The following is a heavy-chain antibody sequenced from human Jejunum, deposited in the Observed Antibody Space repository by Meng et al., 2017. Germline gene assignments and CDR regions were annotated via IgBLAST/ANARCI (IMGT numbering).Heavy chain of an antibody. V-gene: IGHV4-34*01. D-gene: IGHD2-21*02. CDR3: RLAYCVSDCGDY. Sequence: QVQVQQWGAGLLKPSETLSLTCAFQGGSFSTYDWSWIRQPPGKGLEWLGQIHHSESINDNPSLKGRVTMSVDTSRSQISLKLNSVTAADTAVYYCRLAYCVSDCGDYWGQGTLVTVSS. J-gene: IGHJ4*02. CDR1: GGSFSTYD. CDR2: IHHSESI.